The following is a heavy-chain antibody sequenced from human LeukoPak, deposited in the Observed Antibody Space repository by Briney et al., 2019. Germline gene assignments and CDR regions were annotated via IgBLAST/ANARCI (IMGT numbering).Heavy chain of an antibody. J-gene: IGHJ6*02. D-gene: IGHD2-21*01. CDR3: TRRIIYSGMDV. CDR2: ISISGTTI. Sequence: GGSLRLSCVASGFTFSSHEFQWVRQAPGKGLEWVSYISISGTTIYYADSVRGRFTMSRDNAKHSLHLQMNSLRAEDTALYYCTRRIIYSGMDVWGHGTTVTVSS. CDR1: GFTFSSHE. V-gene: IGHV3-48*03.